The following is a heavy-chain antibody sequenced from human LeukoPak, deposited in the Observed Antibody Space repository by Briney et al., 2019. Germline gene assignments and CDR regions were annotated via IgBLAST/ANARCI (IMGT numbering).Heavy chain of an antibody. D-gene: IGHD3-10*01. J-gene: IGHJ4*02. CDR3: ARVGGNRGVISYYFDY. Sequence: GGSLRLSCAASGFTFSSYAMSWVRQAPGKGLEWVSAISGSGGSTYYADSVKGRFTISRDNAKNSLYLQMNSLRAEDTAVYYCARVGGNRGVISYYFDYWGQGTLVTVSS. CDR1: GFTFSSYA. V-gene: IGHV3-23*01. CDR2: ISGSGGST.